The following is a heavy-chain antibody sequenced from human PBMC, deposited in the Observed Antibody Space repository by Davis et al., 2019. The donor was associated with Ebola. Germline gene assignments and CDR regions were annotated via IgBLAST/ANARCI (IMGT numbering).Heavy chain of an antibody. CDR2: VSHDERER. V-gene: IGHV3-30*09. CDR3: ARAGFDEVLDY. CDR1: GFTFSNHA. D-gene: IGHD3-3*01. Sequence: GESLKISCAGSGFTFSNHAIHRVRQAPGKGLEWVGVVSHDERERFYADSVKGRFAISRDNSENTLYLQMNSLTAADTAVYYCARAGFDEVLDYWGQGTPVTVSS. J-gene: IGHJ4*02.